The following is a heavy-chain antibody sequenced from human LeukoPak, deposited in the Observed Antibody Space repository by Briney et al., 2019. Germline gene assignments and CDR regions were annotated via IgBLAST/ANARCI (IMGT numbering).Heavy chain of an antibody. J-gene: IGHJ6*03. Sequence: PSETLSLTCTVSGGSISSSSYYWGWIRQPPGKGLEWIGSIYYSGSTYYNPSLKSRVTISVDTSKNQFSLKLSSVTAADTAVYYCARVSSRYFEDYYYYYMDVWGKGTTVTISS. CDR1: GGSISSSSYY. CDR3: ARVSSRYFEDYYYYYMDV. D-gene: IGHD3-9*01. CDR2: IYYSGST. V-gene: IGHV4-39*07.